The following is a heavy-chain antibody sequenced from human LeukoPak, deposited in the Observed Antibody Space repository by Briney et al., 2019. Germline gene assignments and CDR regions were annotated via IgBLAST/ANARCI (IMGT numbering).Heavy chain of an antibody. CDR1: GGSISSGSYY. V-gene: IGHV4-61*02. CDR3: ALDIVATIDY. Sequence: SQTLSLTCTVSGGSISSGSYYWSWIRQPAGKGLEWIGRIYTSGCTNYNPSLKRRVTISVDTSKNQFSLKLSSVTAADTAVYYCALDIVATIDYWGQGTLVTVSS. D-gene: IGHD5-12*01. J-gene: IGHJ4*02. CDR2: IYTSGCT.